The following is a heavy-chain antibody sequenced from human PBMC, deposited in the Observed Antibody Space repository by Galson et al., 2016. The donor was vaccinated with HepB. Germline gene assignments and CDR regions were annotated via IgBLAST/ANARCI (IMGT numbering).Heavy chain of an antibody. CDR1: GFTSTSYT. V-gene: IGHV3-21*01. CDR2: ISSSTIYI. CDR3: AKYSGSYKGYDY. J-gene: IGHJ4*02. D-gene: IGHD1-26*01. Sequence: SLRLSCAASGFTSTSYTMNWVRQAPGKGLEWVSSISSSTIYIYYADSVKGRFTISRDNAKNSLYLQMNSLRAEDTAVYYCAKYSGSYKGYDYWGQGTLVTVSS.